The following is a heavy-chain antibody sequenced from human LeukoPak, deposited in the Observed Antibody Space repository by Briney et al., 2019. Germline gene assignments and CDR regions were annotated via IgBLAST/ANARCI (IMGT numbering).Heavy chain of an antibody. V-gene: IGHV3-23*01. J-gene: IGHJ6*03. CDR3: AKGGPRAAKKDYYYYMDV. Sequence: GGSLRLSCAASGFTFSSYGMSWVRQAPGKGLEWVSAISGSGGSTYYADSVKGRFTISRDNSKNTLYLQMNSLRAEDTAVYYCAKGGPRAAKKDYYYYMDVWGKGTTVTISS. CDR1: GFTFSSYG. D-gene: IGHD3-10*01. CDR2: ISGSGGST.